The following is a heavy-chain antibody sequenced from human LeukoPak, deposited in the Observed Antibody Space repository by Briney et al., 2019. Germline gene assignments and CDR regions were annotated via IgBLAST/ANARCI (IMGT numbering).Heavy chain of an antibody. J-gene: IGHJ6*02. CDR3: AGESYYYDGSGIRYYSGMDV. CDR2: ISSSADST. D-gene: IGHD3-22*01. V-gene: IGHV3-23*01. Sequence: PGGSLRLSCAASGFTFSNYAMSWVRQAPGKGLEWVSAISSSADSTYYADSVKGRFTISRDNSKNTLYLQMNSLRAEDTAVYYCAGESYYYDGSGIRYYSGMDVWGQGTTVTVSS. CDR1: GFTFSNYA.